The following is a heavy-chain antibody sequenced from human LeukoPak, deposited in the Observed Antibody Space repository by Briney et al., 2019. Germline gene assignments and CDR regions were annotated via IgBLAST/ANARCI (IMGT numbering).Heavy chain of an antibody. V-gene: IGHV3-11*01. D-gene: IGHD5-18*01. CDR3: ARHLTVGYSIDAFDI. J-gene: IGHJ3*02. Sequence: GGSLRLSCAASGFTFSDHFMTWVRQAPGKGLEWVSYISSISSVFSYVDSVEGRFTVSRDNSKNSLFLQMNDLRPDDTAVYYCARHLTVGYSIDAFDIWGQGTMVTVSS. CDR1: GFTFSDHF. CDR2: ISSISSVF.